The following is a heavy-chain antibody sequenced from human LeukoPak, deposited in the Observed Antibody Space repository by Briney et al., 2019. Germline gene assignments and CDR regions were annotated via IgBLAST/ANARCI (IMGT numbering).Heavy chain of an antibody. CDR1: GGTFSSYA. D-gene: IGHD5/OR15-5a*01. CDR2: IIPIFGTA. J-gene: IGHJ6*03. Sequence: GASVKVSCKASGGTFSSYAISWVRQAPEQGLEWMGGIIPIFGTANYAQKFQGRVTITTDESTSTAYMELSSLRSEDTAVYYCARGVYDFSSYYYYYMDVWGKGTTVTVSS. CDR3: ARGVYDFSSYYYYYMDV. V-gene: IGHV1-69*05.